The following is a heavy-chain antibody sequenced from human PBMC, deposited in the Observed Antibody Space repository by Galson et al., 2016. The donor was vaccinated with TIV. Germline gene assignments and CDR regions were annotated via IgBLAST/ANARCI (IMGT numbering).Heavy chain of an antibody. CDR1: GFTFDDYA. D-gene: IGHD1-26*01. V-gene: IGHV3-11*04. Sequence: SLRLSCAASGFTFDDYAMHWVRQAPGKGLEWVSYISSSGSTRYYGDSVKGRFTISRDNAKKSLYLQMNSLRAEDTAVYYCSRDWGGGVLGATGAFDIWGQGTTVTVSS. CDR3: SRDWGGGVLGATGAFDI. CDR2: ISSSGSTR. J-gene: IGHJ3*02.